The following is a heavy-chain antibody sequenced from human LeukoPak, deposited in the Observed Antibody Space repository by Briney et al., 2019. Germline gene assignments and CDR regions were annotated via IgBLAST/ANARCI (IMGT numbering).Heavy chain of an antibody. V-gene: IGHV1-2*04. D-gene: IGHD4-17*01. J-gene: IGHJ4*02. CDR1: GYTFTSYY. Sequence: GASVKVSCKASGYTFTSYYMHWVRQAPGQGLEWMGWINPNSGGTNYAQKFQGWVTMTRDTSISTAYMELSRLRSDDTAVYYCARGLKATVTTTFDYWGQGTLVTVSS. CDR3: ARGLKATVTTTFDY. CDR2: INPNSGGT.